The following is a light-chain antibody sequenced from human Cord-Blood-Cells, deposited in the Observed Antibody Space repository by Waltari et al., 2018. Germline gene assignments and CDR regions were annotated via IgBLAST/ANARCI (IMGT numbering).Light chain of an antibody. CDR3: QQYNSYSPWT. V-gene: IGKV1-5*03. Sequence: DIQMTQSPSTLPASVGNKVPIPCRASQSISSWLAWYQQKPGKAPKLLIYKASSLESGVPSRFSGSGSGTEFTLTISSLQPDDFATYYCQQYNSYSPWTFGQGTKVEIK. CDR2: KAS. J-gene: IGKJ1*01. CDR1: QSISSW.